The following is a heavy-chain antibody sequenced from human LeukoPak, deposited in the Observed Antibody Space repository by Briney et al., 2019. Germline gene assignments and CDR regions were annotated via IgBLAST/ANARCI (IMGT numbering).Heavy chain of an antibody. CDR1: GFTFSSYA. CDR3: AKKRGYSGYDTLYYYYYYMDV. D-gene: IGHD5-12*01. CDR2: ISSNGGST. J-gene: IGHJ6*03. Sequence: GGSLRLSCAASGFTFSSYAMHWVRQAPGKGLEYVSAISSNGGSTYYANSVKGRFTISRDNSKNTLYLQMNSLRAEDTAVYYCAKKRGYSGYDTLYYYYYYMDVWGKGTTVTVSS. V-gene: IGHV3-64*01.